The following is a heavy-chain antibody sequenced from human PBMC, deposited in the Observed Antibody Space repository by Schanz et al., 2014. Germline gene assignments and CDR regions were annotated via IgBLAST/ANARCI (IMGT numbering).Heavy chain of an antibody. D-gene: IGHD3-10*02. CDR3: ARENVGRGFDY. J-gene: IGHJ4*02. V-gene: IGHV4-39*02. CDR1: GGSISSSSYY. Sequence: QLQLQESGPGLVKPSETLSLTCTVSGGSISSSSYYWGWIRQPPGKGLEWIGSIFYSGSTYYNLSHKSGVSIPVNTSKNRFPLRVTAETAAETAVYYCARENVGRGFDYWGRGALVTVSS. CDR2: IFYSGST.